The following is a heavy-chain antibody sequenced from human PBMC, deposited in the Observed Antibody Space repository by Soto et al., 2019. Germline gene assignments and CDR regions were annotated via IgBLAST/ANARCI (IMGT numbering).Heavy chain of an antibody. J-gene: IGHJ4*02. CDR3: ARRGYSGYDY. D-gene: IGHD5-12*01. CDR1: GGSFSGYD. Sequence: SETLSLTSTVYGGSFSGYDWSWIRQPPGKGLEWIGEINHSGSTNYNPSLKSRVTISVDTSKNQFSLKLSSVTAADTAVYYCARRGYSGYDYWGQGTLVTVSS. CDR2: INHSGST. V-gene: IGHV4-34*01.